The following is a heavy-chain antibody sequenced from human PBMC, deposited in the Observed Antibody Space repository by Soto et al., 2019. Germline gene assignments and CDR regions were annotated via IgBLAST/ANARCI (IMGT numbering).Heavy chain of an antibody. V-gene: IGHV4-61*01. CDR1: GGSVSSSNYY. Sequence: PSETLSLTCTVSGGSVSSSNYYWSWIRQPPGKGLERLGYIYYSGSASYNPSLKSRITVSVDTSKNQFSLKLSSVTAADTAVYYCARERTGDPTFFDYWGQGTLVTVSS. D-gene: IGHD1-1*01. CDR2: IYYSGSA. CDR3: ARERTGDPTFFDY. J-gene: IGHJ4*02.